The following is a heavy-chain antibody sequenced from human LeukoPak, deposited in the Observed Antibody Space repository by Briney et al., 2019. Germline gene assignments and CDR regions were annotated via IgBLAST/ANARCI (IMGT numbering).Heavy chain of an antibody. CDR2: ISWNSGSI. Sequence: GGSLRLSCAASGFTFDDYAMHWVRQAPGKGLEWVSGISWNSGSIGYADSVKGRFTIPRDSAKNSLYLQMNSLRAEDTALYYCAKDGQSGRWGQGTLVTVSS. CDR3: AKDGQSGR. V-gene: IGHV3-9*01. CDR1: GFTFDDYA. D-gene: IGHD1-26*01. J-gene: IGHJ4*02.